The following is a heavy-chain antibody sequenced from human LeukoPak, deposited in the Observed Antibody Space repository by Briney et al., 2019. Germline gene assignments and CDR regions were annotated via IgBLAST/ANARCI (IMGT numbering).Heavy chain of an antibody. CDR3: AVAGATRTTLMGYKQKPDAFDI. CDR1: GYTFTGYY. Sequence: GASVKVSCKASGYTFTGYYMHWVRQAPGQGLEWMGWINPNSGGTNYAQKFQGWVTMTRDTSISTAYMELSRLRSDDTAVYYCAVAGATRTTLMGYKQKPDAFDIWGQGTMVTVSS. V-gene: IGHV1-2*04. J-gene: IGHJ3*02. CDR2: INPNSGGT. D-gene: IGHD2-8*01.